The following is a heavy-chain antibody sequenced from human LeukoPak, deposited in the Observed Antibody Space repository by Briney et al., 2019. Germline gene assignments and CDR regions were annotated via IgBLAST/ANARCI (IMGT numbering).Heavy chain of an antibody. Sequence: PSETLSLTCTVSGGSISSYYWSWIRQPPGKGLEWIGYIYYSGSTNYNPSLKSRVTISVDTFNNQFSLKLSSVTAADTAVYYCARMSPLRYMDVWGKGTTVTVSS. V-gene: IGHV4-59*01. CDR3: ARMSPLRYMDV. CDR2: IYYSGST. CDR1: GGSISSYY. J-gene: IGHJ6*03.